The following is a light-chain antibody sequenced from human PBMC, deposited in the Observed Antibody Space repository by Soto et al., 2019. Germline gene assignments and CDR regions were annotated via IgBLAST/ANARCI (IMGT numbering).Light chain of an antibody. V-gene: IGKV2-28*01. J-gene: IGKJ4*01. CDR1: QSLLHSDGYNY. CDR3: MQALQTPVT. CDR2: SGS. Sequence: EPASISCRSSQSLLHSDGYNYLDWYLQKPGQSPQLLIYSGSHRASGVPDRFSGSGSGTDFTLKISRVEAEDVGIYYCMQALQTPVTFGGGTKVEIK.